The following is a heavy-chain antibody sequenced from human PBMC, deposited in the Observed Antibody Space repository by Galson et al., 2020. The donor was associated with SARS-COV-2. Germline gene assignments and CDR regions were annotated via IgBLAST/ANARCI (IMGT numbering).Heavy chain of an antibody. CDR1: GFTFSSYG. J-gene: IGHJ4*02. CDR2: ISYDGSNK. V-gene: IGHV3-30*03. D-gene: IGHD5-18*01. Sequence: GESLKISCAASGFTFSSYGMHWVRQAPGKGLEWVALISYDGSNKYYADSVKGRFTISRDNSKNTLYLQMNSLRAEDTAVYYCARDRGYSYGETLLDYWGQGTLVTVSS. CDR3: ARDRGYSYGETLLDY.